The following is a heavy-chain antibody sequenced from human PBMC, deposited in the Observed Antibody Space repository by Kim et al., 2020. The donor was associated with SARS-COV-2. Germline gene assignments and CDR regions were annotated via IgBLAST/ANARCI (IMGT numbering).Heavy chain of an antibody. CDR1: GGSISSSSYY. CDR2: IYYSGST. J-gene: IGHJ4*02. D-gene: IGHD3-22*01. V-gene: IGHV4-39*01. Sequence: SETLSLTCTVSGGSISSSSYYWGWIRQPPGKGLEWIGSIYYSGSTYYNPSLKSRVTISVDTSKNQFSLKLSSVTAADTAVYYCARRNYYYDSSGYPKAFDYWGQGTLVTVSS. CDR3: ARRNYYYDSSGYPKAFDY.